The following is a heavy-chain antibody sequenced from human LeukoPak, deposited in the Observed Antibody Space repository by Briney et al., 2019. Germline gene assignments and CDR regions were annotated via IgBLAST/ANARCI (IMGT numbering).Heavy chain of an antibody. CDR1: GGSISSHY. D-gene: IGHD3-16*01. CDR2: IYYSGST. V-gene: IGHV4-59*11. CDR3: ARDHTDGGADY. Sequence: PSETLSLTCTVSGGSISSHYWSWIRQPPGKGLEWIGSIYYSGSTYYNPFLKSRVTISVDTSKNQFSLKLSSVTAADTAVYYCARDHTDGGADYWGQGTLVTVSS. J-gene: IGHJ4*02.